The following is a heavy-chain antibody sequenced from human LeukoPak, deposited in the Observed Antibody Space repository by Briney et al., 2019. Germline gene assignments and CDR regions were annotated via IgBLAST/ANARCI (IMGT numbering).Heavy chain of an antibody. J-gene: IGHJ6*03. CDR2: FYSGGST. V-gene: IGHV3-66*01. Sequence: GGSLRLSCAASGFTVSSNYMSWVRQAPGEGLEWVSGFYSGGSTYYAGSVKGRFTISRDNSKNTLYLQMNSLRAEDTAVYYCARNGKVTGTAWTYYYVDVWGKGTTVTISS. CDR1: GFTVSSNY. CDR3: ARNGKVTGTAWTYYYVDV. D-gene: IGHD7-27*01.